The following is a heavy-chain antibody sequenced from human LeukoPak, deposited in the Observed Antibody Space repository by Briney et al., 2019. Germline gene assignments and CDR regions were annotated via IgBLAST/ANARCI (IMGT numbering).Heavy chain of an antibody. CDR3: AKGYSSSPGMFDY. Sequence: KPSETLSLTCTVSGGSISSYYWSWIRQPPGKGLEWIGYIYYSGSTNYNPSLKSRVTISVDTSKNQFSLKLSSVTAADTAVYYCAKGYSSSPGMFDYWGQGTLVTVSS. CDR2: IYYSGST. D-gene: IGHD6-13*01. V-gene: IGHV4-59*12. J-gene: IGHJ4*02. CDR1: GGSISSYY.